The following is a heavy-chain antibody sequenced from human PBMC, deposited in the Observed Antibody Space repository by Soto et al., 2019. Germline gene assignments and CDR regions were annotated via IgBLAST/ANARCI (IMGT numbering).Heavy chain of an antibody. CDR2: ISGSGGST. Sequence: EVQLLESGGGLVQPGGSLRLSCAASGFTFSSYAMSWVRQAPGKGLEWVSAISGSGGSTYYADSVKGRFTISRDNSKNTLYLQMNRLRAEDTAVYYCAKDLPVLLWSKESDYYMDVWGKGTTVTVSS. CDR3: AKDLPVLLWSKESDYYMDV. J-gene: IGHJ6*03. CDR1: GFTFSSYA. V-gene: IGHV3-23*01. D-gene: IGHD3-10*01.